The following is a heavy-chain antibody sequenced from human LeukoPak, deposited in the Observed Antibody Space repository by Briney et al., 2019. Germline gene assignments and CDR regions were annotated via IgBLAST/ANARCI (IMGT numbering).Heavy chain of an antibody. CDR3: ARDYYGWGSYPN. CDR1: GGSISSSNW. CDR2: IYHSGST. J-gene: IGHJ4*02. V-gene: IGHV4-4*02. D-gene: IGHD3-10*01. Sequence: SETLPLTCAVSGGSISSSNWWSWVRQPPGKGLEWIGEIYHSGSTNYNPSLKSRVTISVDKSKNQFSLKLSSVTAADTAVYYCARDYYGWGSYPNGGQGTLVTVSS.